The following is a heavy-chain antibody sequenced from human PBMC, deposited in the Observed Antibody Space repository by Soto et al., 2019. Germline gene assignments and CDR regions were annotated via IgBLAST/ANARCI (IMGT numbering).Heavy chain of an antibody. Sequence: SETLSLTCAVSGYSIGSGYYWAWIRQSPGKGLEWIGSIYHAGSVYYNPSLNGRVALSMDTSKNHFSLKLTSVTAADTAVYYCARTFDYYGMDVWGQGTTVTSP. CDR3: ARTFDYYGMDV. CDR1: GYSIGSGYY. J-gene: IGHJ6*02. V-gene: IGHV4-38-2*01. CDR2: IYHAGSV.